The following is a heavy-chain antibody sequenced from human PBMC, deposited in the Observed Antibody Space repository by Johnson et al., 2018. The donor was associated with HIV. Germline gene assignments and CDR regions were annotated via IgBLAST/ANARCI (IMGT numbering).Heavy chain of an antibody. Sequence: VQLVESGGGLVQPGGSLRLSCAASGFIFSDHYMDWVRQAPGKGLEWVGRSRDKANTHTTEYAASVKGRFTISRDDAKSLRYLQMNSLKTEDTAVDYWVRDSSGYSGFDIWGQGTVVTVSS. J-gene: IGHJ3*02. CDR1: GFIFSDHY. CDR3: VRDSSGYSGFDI. D-gene: IGHD3-22*01. V-gene: IGHV3-72*01. CDR2: SRDKANTHTT.